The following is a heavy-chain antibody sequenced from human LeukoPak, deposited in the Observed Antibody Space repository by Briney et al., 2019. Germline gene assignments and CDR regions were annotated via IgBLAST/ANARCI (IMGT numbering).Heavy chain of an antibody. Sequence: SQTLSLTCTVSGGSISSGGYYWSWIRQHPGKGLEWMGYIYYSGSTYYNPSLKSRVTISVDTSKNQFSLKLSSVTAADTAVYYCARGSYDSSGYYVDAFDIWGQGTMVTVSS. J-gene: IGHJ3*02. CDR3: ARGSYDSSGYYVDAFDI. CDR2: IYYSGST. CDR1: GGSISSGGYY. V-gene: IGHV4-31*03. D-gene: IGHD3-22*01.